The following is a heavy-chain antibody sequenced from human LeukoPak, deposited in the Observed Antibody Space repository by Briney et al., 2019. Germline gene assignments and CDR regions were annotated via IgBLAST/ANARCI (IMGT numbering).Heavy chain of an antibody. V-gene: IGHV1-69*01. CDR2: IIPIFGTA. J-gene: IGHJ6*03. D-gene: IGHD6-6*01. Sequence: SVKVSCKASGGTFSSYAISWVRQAPGQGLEWMGGIIPIFGTANYAQKFQGRVTITADESTSTAYMELSSLRSEDTAVYYCASSGGESYSSSGYYYYMDVWGKGTTVTVSS. CDR1: GGTFSSYA. CDR3: ASSGGESYSSSGYYYYMDV.